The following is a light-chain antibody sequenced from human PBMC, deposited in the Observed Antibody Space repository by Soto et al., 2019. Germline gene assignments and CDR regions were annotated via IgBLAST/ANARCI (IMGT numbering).Light chain of an antibody. V-gene: IGKV3-15*01. J-gene: IGKJ1*01. CDR2: GAS. CDR3: QQYNNWPPGT. CDR1: QSVSSY. Sequence: EIVFTLSPATLSLSPGERATLSRRASQSVSSYLAWYQQKPGQAPRLLIYGASTRATGIPARFSGSGSGTEFTLTISSLQSEDFAVYYCQQYNNWPPGTFGQGTKVDI.